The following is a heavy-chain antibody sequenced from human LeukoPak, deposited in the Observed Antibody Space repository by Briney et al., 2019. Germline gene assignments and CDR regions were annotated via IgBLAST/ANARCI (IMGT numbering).Heavy chain of an antibody. Sequence: GASVKVSCKASGYTFTSYGISWVRQAPGQGLEWMGWISAYNGNTNYAQKLQGRVTMTTDTSTSTAYMELRSLRSDDTAVYYCANASSGALPKIPHYWGPRTRVTV. CDR1: GYTFTSYG. J-gene: IGHJ4*02. V-gene: IGHV1-18*01. CDR3: ANASSGALPKIPHY. CDR2: ISAYNGNT. D-gene: IGHD3-10*01.